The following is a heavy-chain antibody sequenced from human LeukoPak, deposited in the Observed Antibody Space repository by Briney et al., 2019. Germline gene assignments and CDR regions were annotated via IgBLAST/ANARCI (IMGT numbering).Heavy chain of an antibody. D-gene: IGHD5-18*01. CDR3: ARKLSPLDY. V-gene: IGHV5-10-1*01. CDR1: GYXITSYW. J-gene: IGHJ4*02. Sequence: GESLKISCKGSGYXITSYWISWVRQMPGKGLEWMGRIDPSDSYTNYNPSFQGHVTISVDKSINTAYLQWSSLKASDTAIYYCARKLSPLDYWGQGTMVTVSS. CDR2: IDPSDSYT.